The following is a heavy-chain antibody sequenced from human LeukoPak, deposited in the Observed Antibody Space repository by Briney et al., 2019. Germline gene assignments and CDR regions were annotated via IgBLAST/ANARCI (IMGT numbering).Heavy chain of an antibody. CDR1: GGSISSGGYS. CDR3: ARDRRGGVDY. D-gene: IGHD3-10*01. CDR2: IYHSGST. Sequence: SQTLSLTCAVSGGSISSGGYSWSWIRQPPGKGLEWIGYIYHSGSTYYNPSLKSRVTISVDRSKNQFSLKLSSVTAADTAVYYCARDRRGGVDYWGQGTLVTVSS. V-gene: IGHV4-30-2*01. J-gene: IGHJ4*02.